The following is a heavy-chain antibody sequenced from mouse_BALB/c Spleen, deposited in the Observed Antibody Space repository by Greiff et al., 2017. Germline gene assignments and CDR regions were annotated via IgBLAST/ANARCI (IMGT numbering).Heavy chain of an antibody. CDR3: TRDLDGYSYFDY. CDR2: ISSGGSYT. Sequence: EVQVVESGGGLVKPGGSLKLSCAASGFTFSSYTMSWVRQTPEKRLEWVATISSGGSYTYYPDSVKGRFTISRDNAKNTLYLQMSSLKSEDTAMYYCTRDLDGYSYFDYWGQGTTLTVSS. V-gene: IGHV5-6-4*01. J-gene: IGHJ2*01. CDR1: GFTFSSYT. D-gene: IGHD2-3*01.